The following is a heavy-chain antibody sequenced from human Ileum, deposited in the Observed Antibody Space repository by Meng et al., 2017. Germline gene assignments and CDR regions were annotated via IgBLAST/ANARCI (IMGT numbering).Heavy chain of an antibody. CDR1: GFTVSSYA. D-gene: IGHD6-19*01. V-gene: IGHV3-23*01. J-gene: IGHJ4*02. CDR3: AKDFLSGKQWLLRY. CDR2: ISGSGGST. Sequence: GGSLRLSCAASGFTVSSYAMSWVRQAPGKGLEWVSAISGSGGSTYYADSVKGRFTISRDNSKNTLYLQMNSLRAEDTAVYYCAKDFLSGKQWLLRYWGQGTLVTVSS.